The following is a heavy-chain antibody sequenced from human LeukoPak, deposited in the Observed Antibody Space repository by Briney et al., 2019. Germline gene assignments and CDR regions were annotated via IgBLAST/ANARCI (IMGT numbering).Heavy chain of an antibody. V-gene: IGHV3-11*05. CDR3: AREMITMVRGAPTFVY. D-gene: IGHD3-10*01. Sequence: GGSLRLSCAASGFTFSDYYMSWIRQAPGKGLEWVSYISSSSSYTNYADSVRGRFTISRDNAKNSLYLQMNSLRAEDTAVYYCAREMITMVRGAPTFVYWGQGTLVTVSS. CDR1: GFTFSDYY. CDR2: ISSSSSYT. J-gene: IGHJ4*02.